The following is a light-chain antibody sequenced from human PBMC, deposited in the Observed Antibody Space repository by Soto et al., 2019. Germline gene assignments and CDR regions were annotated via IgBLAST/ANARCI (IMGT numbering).Light chain of an antibody. Sequence: QSALTQPPSASATPGHRVTISCSGSNSNIGTNTVNWYQQLPGTAPRLLIYTNNQRPSGVPQRFSGSKTGTSASLAIGGLQSEDGADYYCAAWDDSLGAYVFGTGTKV. V-gene: IGLV1-44*01. CDR1: NSNIGTNT. J-gene: IGLJ1*01. CDR2: TNN. CDR3: AAWDDSLGAYV.